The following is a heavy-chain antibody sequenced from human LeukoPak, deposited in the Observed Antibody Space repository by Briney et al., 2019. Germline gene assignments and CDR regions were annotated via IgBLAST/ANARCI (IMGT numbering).Heavy chain of an antibody. V-gene: IGHV1-69*02. CDR1: GGTFSNYT. CDR3: ARALSDTSGYELAY. D-gene: IGHD3-22*01. J-gene: IGHJ4*02. CDR2: IIPGLGII. Sequence: GSSVKVSCKASGGTFSNYTITWVRQAPGQGLEWMGRIIPGLGIINYAQKFQGRVTVTADKSTSTAYMELSSLRADDTAVYYCARALSDTSGYELAYWGQGTLAPVSS.